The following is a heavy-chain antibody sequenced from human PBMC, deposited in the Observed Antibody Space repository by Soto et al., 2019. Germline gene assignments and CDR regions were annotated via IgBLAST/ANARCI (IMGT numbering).Heavy chain of an antibody. V-gene: IGHV1-2*04. CDR2: INPNSGGT. CDR1: GYTFTGYY. D-gene: IGHD6-6*01. J-gene: IGHJ6*02. Sequence: ASVKVSCKASGYTFTGYYMHWVRQAPGQGLEWMGWINPNSGGTNYAQKFQGWVTMTRDTSISTAYMELSRLRSDDTAVYYCARDYSSSPAAYYGMDVWGQGTTVTVSS. CDR3: ARDYSSSPAAYYGMDV.